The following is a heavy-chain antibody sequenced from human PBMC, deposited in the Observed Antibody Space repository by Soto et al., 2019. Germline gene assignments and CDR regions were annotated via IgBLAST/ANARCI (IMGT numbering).Heavy chain of an antibody. CDR2: IYYNGSI. CDR3: ARGVGGSGLNWFDP. V-gene: IGHV4-61*01. Sequence: SETLSLTCTVSGASVNSEYFYWNWIRQPPGKGLEWIGCIYYNGSITYNSSLKSRVTISLDRSKSQFSMKLASVTAADTAVYYCARGVGGSGLNWFDPWGQGTLVTVSS. CDR1: GASVNSEYFY. J-gene: IGHJ5*02. D-gene: IGHD6-19*01.